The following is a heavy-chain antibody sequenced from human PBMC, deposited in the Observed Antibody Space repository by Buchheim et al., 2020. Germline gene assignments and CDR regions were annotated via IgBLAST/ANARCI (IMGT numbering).Heavy chain of an antibody. V-gene: IGHV4-30-4*01. CDR1: GGSISSGDYY. J-gene: IGHJ5*02. Sequence: QVQLQESGPGLVKPSQTLSLTCTVSGGSISSGDYYWSWIRQPPGKGLAGIGYIYYSGSTYYNPSLKSRVTISVDTSKNQFSLKLSSVTAADTAVYYCARSENYYDSSGYSNWFDPWGQGTL. CDR3: ARSENYYDSSGYSNWFDP. D-gene: IGHD3-22*01. CDR2: IYYSGST.